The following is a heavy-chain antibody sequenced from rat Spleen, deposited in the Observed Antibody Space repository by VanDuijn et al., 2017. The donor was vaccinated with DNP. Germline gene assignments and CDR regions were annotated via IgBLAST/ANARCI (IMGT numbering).Heavy chain of an antibody. J-gene: IGHJ2*01. Sequence: EVQLVESGGGLVQPGRYLKLSCAASGFTFSAYYMAWVRQAPAKGLEWVAYIGSPAYAPYYTDSVKGRFAISRDNAKSTLYLQMNSLRSEDMATYYCVRWNSGHFDYWGQGVMVTVSS. D-gene: IGHD4-3*01. CDR3: VRWNSGHFDY. CDR1: GFTFSAYY. CDR2: IGSPAYAP. V-gene: IGHV5-22*01.